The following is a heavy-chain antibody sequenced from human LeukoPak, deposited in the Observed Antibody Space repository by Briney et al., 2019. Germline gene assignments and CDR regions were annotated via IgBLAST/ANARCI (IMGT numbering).Heavy chain of an antibody. Sequence: PSETLSLTCSVSGDSMGTYYWTWVRQPPGKGLEWIGYIYYRGSTNYNPSLKSRVTISEDTAKNQFSLKLTSVTAADTAVYYCARHGTIPEYWGQGSLVIVSS. CDR3: ARHGTIPEY. CDR1: GDSMGTYY. D-gene: IGHD2-21*01. CDR2: IYYRGST. J-gene: IGHJ4*02. V-gene: IGHV4-59*08.